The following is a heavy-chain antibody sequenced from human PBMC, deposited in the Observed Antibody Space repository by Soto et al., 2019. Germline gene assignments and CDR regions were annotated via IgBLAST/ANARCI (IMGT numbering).Heavy chain of an antibody. CDR1: GFTFSSYG. CDR3: AKDHAAVADY. Sequence: QVQLVESGGGVVQPGRSLRLSCAASGFTFSSYGMHWVRQAPGKGLEWVAVISYDGSNKYYADSVKGRFTISRDNSKNTLYLQMNSLRAEDTAVYYCAKDHAAVADYWGQGPLVTVAS. V-gene: IGHV3-30*18. CDR2: ISYDGSNK. D-gene: IGHD6-19*01. J-gene: IGHJ4*02.